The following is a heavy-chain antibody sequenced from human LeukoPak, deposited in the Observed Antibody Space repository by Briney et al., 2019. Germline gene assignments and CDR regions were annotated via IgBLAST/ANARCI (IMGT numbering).Heavy chain of an antibody. CDR1: GFTVSSNY. J-gene: IGHJ6*02. V-gene: IGHV3-53*01. D-gene: IGHD6-13*01. CDR3: ARDSSENYYYSYGMDV. Sequence: GGSLRLSCAASGFTVSSNYMSWVRQAPGKGLEWVSVIYSGGSTYYADSVKGRFTISRDNAKNSLYLQMNSLRAEDTAVSYCARDSSENYYYSYGMDVWGQGTTVTVSS. CDR2: IYSGGST.